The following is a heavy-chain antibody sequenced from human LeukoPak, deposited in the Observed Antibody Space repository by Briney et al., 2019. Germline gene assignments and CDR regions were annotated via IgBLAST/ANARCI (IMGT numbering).Heavy chain of an antibody. V-gene: IGHV3-23*01. CDR2: ITGDDST. D-gene: IGHD3-3*01. J-gene: IGHJ4*02. Sequence: GGSMRSSSASSGSTFGIFAFRWVRHAGGRGLEWVSSITGDDSTYYADSVKGRFTISRDTSSNTLYLQMNSLRAEDTALYYCAKGHYDFRDYWGQGTLVTVSS. CDR3: AKGHYDFRDY. CDR1: GSTFGIFA.